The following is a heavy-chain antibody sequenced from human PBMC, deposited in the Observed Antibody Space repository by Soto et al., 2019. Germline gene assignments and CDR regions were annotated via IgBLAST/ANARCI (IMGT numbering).Heavy chain of an antibody. Sequence: QLVESGGDLVQPGASLRLSCAASGFTLRSYWMHWVRQAPGGGLVWVSRIDGSGSNTFYADSVEGRFTISRDNAKNTLYLQMNNLSPEDTAVYYCARNLNGYGNWDYWGQGNLVTVSS. D-gene: IGHD1-1*01. CDR2: IDGSGSNT. CDR1: GFTLRSYW. V-gene: IGHV3-74*01. CDR3: ARNLNGYGNWDY. J-gene: IGHJ4*02.